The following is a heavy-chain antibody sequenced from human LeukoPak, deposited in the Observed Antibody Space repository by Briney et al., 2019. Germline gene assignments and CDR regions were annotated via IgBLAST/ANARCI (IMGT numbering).Heavy chain of an antibody. CDR2: ISVYNGNT. Sequence: ASVTVSFTASGYTFTIYGISWVRQAPGQGLEWMGWISVYNGNTNYAQKLQGRVTMTTDTSTSTAYMEVRSLRSDDTAVYYCARAHRLYSSSWYGNGDFDYWGQGTLVTVSS. J-gene: IGHJ4*02. V-gene: IGHV1-18*01. CDR1: GYTFTIYG. CDR3: ARAHRLYSSSWYGNGDFDY. D-gene: IGHD6-13*01.